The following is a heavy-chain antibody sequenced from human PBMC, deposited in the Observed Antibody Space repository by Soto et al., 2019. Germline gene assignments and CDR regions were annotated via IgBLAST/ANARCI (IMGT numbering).Heavy chain of an antibody. CDR3: ARDQLEGNWFDP. CDR1: GGSISNYY. V-gene: IGHV4-59*12. J-gene: IGHJ5*02. Sequence: PSETLSLTCTVSGGSISNYYWSWIRQPPGRGLEWIGHIFYSGSTNYNPALKSRVTISVDTSKSQFSLKLTSVTAADTAVYYCARDQLEGNWFDPWGQGTLVTVSS. CDR2: IFYSGST. D-gene: IGHD1-1*01.